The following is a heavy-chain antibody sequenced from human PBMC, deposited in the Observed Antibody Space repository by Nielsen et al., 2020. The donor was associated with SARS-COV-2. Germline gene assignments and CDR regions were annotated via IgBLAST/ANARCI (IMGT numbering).Heavy chain of an antibody. CDR3: ARVYYYGSGSYWGYYYYYMDV. D-gene: IGHD3-10*01. V-gene: IGHV1-18*01. Sequence: WVRQAPGQRLEWMGWISAYNGNTNYAQKLQGRVTMTTDTSTSTAYMELRSLRSDDTAVYYCARVYYYGSGSYWGYYYYYMDVWGKGTTVTVSS. CDR2: ISAYNGNT. J-gene: IGHJ6*03.